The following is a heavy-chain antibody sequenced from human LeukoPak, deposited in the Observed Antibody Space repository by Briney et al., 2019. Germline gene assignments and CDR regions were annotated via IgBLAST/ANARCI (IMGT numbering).Heavy chain of an antibody. Sequence: GESLKISCQGSGYIFTTYWIGWVRQMPGKGLEWMGIIYPGDSDTRYSPSFKGQVTISADKSISTAYLQWSSLKASDTAMYYCARAGGSGYNYNYYYAMDVWGQGTTVTVSS. CDR1: GYIFTTYW. D-gene: IGHD3-22*01. CDR3: ARAGGSGYNYNYYYAMDV. V-gene: IGHV5-51*01. J-gene: IGHJ6*02. CDR2: IYPGDSDT.